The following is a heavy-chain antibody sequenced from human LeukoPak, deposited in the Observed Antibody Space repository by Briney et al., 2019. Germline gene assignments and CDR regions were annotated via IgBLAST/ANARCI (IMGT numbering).Heavy chain of an antibody. D-gene: IGHD2-2*01. CDR3: ARDSCSSTSCFFYYYYGMDV. CDR1: GFTFSSYW. Sequence: GGSLRLSCAASGFTFSSYWMDWVRQAPGKGLVWGSRINSDGSSTSYTDSVKGRFTISRDNAKTTLYLQMTSLRAEDTAVYYCARDSCSSTSCFFYYYYGMDVWGKGTTVTVSS. J-gene: IGHJ6*04. V-gene: IGHV3-74*01. CDR2: INSDGSST.